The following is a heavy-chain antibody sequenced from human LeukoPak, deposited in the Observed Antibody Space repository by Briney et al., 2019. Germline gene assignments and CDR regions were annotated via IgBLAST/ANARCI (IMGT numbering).Heavy chain of an antibody. V-gene: IGHV3-23*01. J-gene: IGHJ4*02. CDR2: ISGSGGST. CDR3: AKGLVRWGNSYDYVWGSYRYPFDY. CDR1: GFTFSSYS. Sequence: PGGSLRLSCAASGFTFSSYSMNWVRQAPGKGLEWVSAISGSGGSTYYADSVKGRFTISRDNSKNTLCLQMNSLRAEDTAVYYCAKGLVRWGNSYDYVWGSYRYPFDYWGQGTLVTVSS. D-gene: IGHD3-16*02.